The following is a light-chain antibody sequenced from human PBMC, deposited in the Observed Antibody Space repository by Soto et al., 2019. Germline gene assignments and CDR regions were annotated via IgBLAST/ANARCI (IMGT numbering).Light chain of an antibody. CDR1: QSVSSY. CDR2: DAS. Sequence: EIVLTQSPATLSLSPGDRATLSCRASQSVSSYLAWYQQKPGQAPRLLIYDASNTAAGIPARFSGSGSGTDFTITITSLEPEDFAVYYCQQSSNWPSTFGGGTKVEIK. J-gene: IGKJ4*01. V-gene: IGKV3-11*01. CDR3: QQSSNWPST.